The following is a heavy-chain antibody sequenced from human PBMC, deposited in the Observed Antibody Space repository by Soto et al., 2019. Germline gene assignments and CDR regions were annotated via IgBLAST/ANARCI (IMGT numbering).Heavy chain of an antibody. D-gene: IGHD3-22*01. CDR3: ARVATMIVLNYYYYGMDV. CDR1: GGSISSGGYY. V-gene: IGHV4-31*03. CDR2: IYYSGST. Sequence: SETLSLTCTVSGGSISSGGYYWSWIRQHPGKGLEWIGYIYYSGSTYYNPSLKSRVTISVDTSKNQFSLKLSSVTAADTAVYYCARVATMIVLNYYYYGMDVWGQGTTVTSP. J-gene: IGHJ6*02.